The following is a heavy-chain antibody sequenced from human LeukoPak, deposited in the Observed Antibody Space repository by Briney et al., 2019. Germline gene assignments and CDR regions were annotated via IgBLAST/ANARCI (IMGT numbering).Heavy chain of an antibody. D-gene: IGHD6-19*01. J-gene: IGHJ5*02. CDR3: ASLFPYSSGWEFDP. CDR2: IYTSGST. Sequence: PSETLSLTCTVSGGSISSYYWSWIRQPAGEGLEWIGRIYTSGSTNYNPSLKSRVTMSVDTSKNQFSLKLSSVTAADTAVYYCASLFPYSSGWEFDPWGQGTLVTVSS. CDR1: GGSISSYY. V-gene: IGHV4-4*07.